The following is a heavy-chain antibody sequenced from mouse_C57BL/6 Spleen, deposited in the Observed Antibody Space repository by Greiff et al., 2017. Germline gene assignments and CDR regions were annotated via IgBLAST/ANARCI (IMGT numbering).Heavy chain of an antibody. CDR1: GFSLTSYG. CDR3: AKNYYGSSSDWYFDV. D-gene: IGHD1-1*01. CDR2: IWRGGST. V-gene: IGHV2-5*01. J-gene: IGHJ1*03. Sequence: QVQLQQSGPGLVQPSQSLSITCTVSGFSLTSYGVHWVRQSPGKGLEWLGVIWRGGSTDYNAAFMSRLSITKDNSKSQVFFKMNSLQADDTAIYYGAKNYYGSSSDWYFDVWGTGTTVTVSS.